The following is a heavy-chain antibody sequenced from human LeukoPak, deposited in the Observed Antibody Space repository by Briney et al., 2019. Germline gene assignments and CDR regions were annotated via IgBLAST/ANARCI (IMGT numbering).Heavy chain of an antibody. CDR1: GFTFSSYE. CDR3: ARDYYDYIGAFDY. Sequence: PGGSLRLSCAASGFTFSSYEMIWVRQAPGKGLEWVSYISGSGSTINYADSVKGRFTTSRDNAKNSLYLQMNSLRAEDTAAYYCARDYYDYIGAFDYWGQGTLVTVSS. CDR2: ISGSGSTI. D-gene: IGHD3-22*01. V-gene: IGHV3-48*03. J-gene: IGHJ4*02.